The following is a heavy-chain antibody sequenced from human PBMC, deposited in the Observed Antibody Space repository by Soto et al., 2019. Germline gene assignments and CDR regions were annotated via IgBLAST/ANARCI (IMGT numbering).Heavy chain of an antibody. CDR2: IYDSGST. Sequence: QVQLQESGPGLVKPSQTLSLICKVSGGSMSSGDYYWSWIRQPPGRGLEWIGNIYDSGSTSSSPSLKSRVTISVDTSRNQFSLKLRSVTAADTAVYYCARGSPGDYYHGMDVWGQGTTVTVSS. CDR1: GGSMSSGDYY. CDR3: ARGSPGDYYHGMDV. J-gene: IGHJ6*02. V-gene: IGHV4-30-4*01.